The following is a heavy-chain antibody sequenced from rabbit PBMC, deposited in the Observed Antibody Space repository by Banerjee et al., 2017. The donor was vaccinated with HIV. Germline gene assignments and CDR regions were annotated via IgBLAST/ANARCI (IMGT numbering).Heavy chain of an antibody. J-gene: IGHJ4*01. V-gene: IGHV1S45*01. D-gene: IGHD5-1*01. CDR3: ARDLGGGENYDL. CDR2: INAADDSKI. Sequence: QEQLVESGGGLVQPEGSLTLTCTASGFSFNDSYWICWVRQAPVTGLEWIACINAADDSKICYATWAKGRFTISKTSSTTVTLQLTSLTAADTATYFCARDLGGGENYDLWGQGTLVTVS. CDR1: GFSFNDSYW.